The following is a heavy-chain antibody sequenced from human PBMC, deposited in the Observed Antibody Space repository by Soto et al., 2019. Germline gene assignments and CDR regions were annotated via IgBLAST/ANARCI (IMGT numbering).Heavy chain of an antibody. Sequence: QVHLVQSGAEVKKPGASVKASCKGSGYAFTTYGITLVRQAPGQGLEWMGWISAHNGNTNYAQKLQGRVTVTRDTSTSTADMELRCLRSDYTAVYYCARGRYGDYWGQGALVTVSS. CDR1: GYAFTTYG. CDR3: ARGRYGDY. J-gene: IGHJ4*02. V-gene: IGHV1-18*01. CDR2: ISAHNGNT. D-gene: IGHD1-20*01.